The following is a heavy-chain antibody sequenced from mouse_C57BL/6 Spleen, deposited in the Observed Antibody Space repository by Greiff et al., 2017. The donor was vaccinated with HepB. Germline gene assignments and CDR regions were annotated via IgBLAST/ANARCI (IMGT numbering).Heavy chain of an antibody. V-gene: IGHV1-19*01. CDR1: GYTFTDYY. J-gene: IGHJ4*01. CDR2: INPYNGGT. CDR3: ARGITTVVATRYYYAMDY. D-gene: IGHD1-1*01. Sequence: EVQLQQSGPVLVKPGASVKMSCKASGYTFTDYYMNWVKQSHGKSLEWIGVINPYNGGTSYNQKFKGKATLTVDKSSSTAYMELNSLTSEDSAVYYCARGITTVVATRYYYAMDYWGQGTSVTVSS.